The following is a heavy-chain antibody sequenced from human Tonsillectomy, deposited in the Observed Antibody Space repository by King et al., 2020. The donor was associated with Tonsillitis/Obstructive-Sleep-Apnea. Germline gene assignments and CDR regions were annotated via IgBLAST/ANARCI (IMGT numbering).Heavy chain of an antibody. Sequence: VQLQESGPGLVKPSETLSLTCTVSGGSISSYYWSWIRQPPGKGLEWIGYIYYSGSTNYIPSLKSRVTISVDTSKNQFSLKLSSVTAADTAVYYCARLSITIFGVVIMGSWFDPWGQGTLVTVSS. D-gene: IGHD3-3*01. J-gene: IGHJ5*02. V-gene: IGHV4-59*01. CDR3: ARLSITIFGVVIMGSWFDP. CDR2: IYYSGST. CDR1: GGSISSYY.